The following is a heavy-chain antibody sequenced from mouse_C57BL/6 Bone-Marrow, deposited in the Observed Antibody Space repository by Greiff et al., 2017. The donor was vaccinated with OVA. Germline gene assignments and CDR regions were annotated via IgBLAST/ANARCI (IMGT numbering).Heavy chain of an antibody. D-gene: IGHD1-1*01. CDR1: GYTFTDYY. Sequence: EVQLQQSGPELVKPGASVKISCKASGYTFTDYYMNWVKQSHGKSLEWIGDINPNNGGTSYNQKFKGKATLTVDKSSSTAYMELRSLTSEDSAVYYCARRPHIYYYGGYFDVWGTGTTVTVSS. CDR2: INPNNGGT. CDR3: ARRPHIYYYGGYFDV. J-gene: IGHJ1*03. V-gene: IGHV1-26*01.